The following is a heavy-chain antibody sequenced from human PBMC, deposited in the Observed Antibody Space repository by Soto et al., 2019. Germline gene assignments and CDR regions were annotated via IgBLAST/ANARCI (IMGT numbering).Heavy chain of an antibody. CDR2: ISAYNGNT. D-gene: IGHD3-10*01. V-gene: IGHV1-18*04. CDR3: ARWDYYGSGSYFPQYYYGMDV. J-gene: IGHJ6*02. CDR1: GYTFTSYG. Sequence: QVQLVQSGAEVKKPGASVKVSCKASGYTFTSYGISWVRQAPGQGLEWMGWISAYNGNTNYAQKLQGRVTMTTDTSTSTAYMGLRGLRSGDTAVYFCARWDYYGSGSYFPQYYYGMDVWGQGTTVTVSS.